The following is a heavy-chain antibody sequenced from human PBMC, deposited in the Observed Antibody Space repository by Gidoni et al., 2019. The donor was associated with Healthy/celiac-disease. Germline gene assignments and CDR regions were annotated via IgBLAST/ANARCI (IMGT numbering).Heavy chain of an antibody. D-gene: IGHD5-12*01. CDR2: IKQDGSEK. Sequence: EVQLVESGGGLVQPGGSLRLSCAASGFTFSSYWMSWVRQAPGKGLEWVANIKQDGSEKYYVDSVKGRFTIYRDNAKNSLYLQMNSLRAEDTAVYYCARDPYSGYDHLYAPPDYWGQGTLVTVSS. CDR3: ARDPYSGYDHLYAPPDY. J-gene: IGHJ4*02. V-gene: IGHV3-7*03. CDR1: GFTFSSYW.